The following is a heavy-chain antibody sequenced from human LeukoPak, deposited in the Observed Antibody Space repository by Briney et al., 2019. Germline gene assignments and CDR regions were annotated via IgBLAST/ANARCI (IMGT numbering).Heavy chain of an antibody. CDR3: ARDRPYSSSTLDV. CDR2: INPNSGGT. V-gene: IGHV1-2*02. J-gene: IGHJ6*02. Sequence: GASVKVSCKASGYSFTGFYIHWVRQAPGQGLEWMGWINPNSGGTNYAQKFQGRVTMTRDTSISTAYMELSRLRSDDTAVYYCARDRPYSSSTLDVWGQGTTVTVSS. CDR1: GYSFTGFY. D-gene: IGHD6-13*01.